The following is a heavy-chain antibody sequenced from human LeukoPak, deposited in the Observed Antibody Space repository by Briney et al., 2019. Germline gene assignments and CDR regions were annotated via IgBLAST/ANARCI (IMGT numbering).Heavy chain of an antibody. V-gene: IGHV3-21*01. CDR2: ISSSSSYI. J-gene: IGHJ3*02. CDR1: GFTFSSYS. Sequence: GGSLRLSCAASGFTFSSYSMNWVRQAPGKGLEWVSSISSSSSYIYYADSLKGRFTISRDNAKNSLYLQMNSLRAGDTAVYYCASSGSYYTAMGLDIWGQGTMVTVSS. CDR3: ASSGSYYTAMGLDI. D-gene: IGHD1-26*01.